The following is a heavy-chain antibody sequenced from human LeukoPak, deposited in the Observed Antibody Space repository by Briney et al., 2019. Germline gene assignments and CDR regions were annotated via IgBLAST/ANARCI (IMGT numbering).Heavy chain of an antibody. CDR2: ISSSGSTI. J-gene: IGHJ3*02. CDR3: ARAGDYYDSSGYDAFDI. D-gene: IGHD3-22*01. V-gene: IGHV3-11*01. Sequence: GGSLRLSCAASGFTFSDYYMSWIRQAPGKGLEWVSYISSSGSTIHYADSVKGRFTISRDNAKNSLYLQMNSLRAEDTAVYYCARAGDYYDSSGYDAFDIWGQGAMVTVSS. CDR1: GFTFSDYY.